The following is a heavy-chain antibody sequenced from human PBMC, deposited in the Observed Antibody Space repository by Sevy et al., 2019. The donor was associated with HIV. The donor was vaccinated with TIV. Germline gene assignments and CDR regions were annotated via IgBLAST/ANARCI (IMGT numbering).Heavy chain of an antibody. D-gene: IGHD2-2*01. J-gene: IGHJ6*02. V-gene: IGHV3-48*02. Sequence: GGSLRLSCAASGFTLSPYSMEWVRQAPGKGLEWVSHITSSSNIIYYADSVKGRFTVSRDNAKNSLYLRMDSLRDEDTAVYYCARDAMRVGNSNYYYGMDVWGQGTTVTLAS. CDR3: ARDAMRVGNSNYYYGMDV. CDR2: ITSSSNII. CDR1: GFTLSPYS.